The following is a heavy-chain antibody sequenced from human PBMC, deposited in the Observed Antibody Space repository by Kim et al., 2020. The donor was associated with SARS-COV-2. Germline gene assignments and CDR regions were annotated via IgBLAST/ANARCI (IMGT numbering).Heavy chain of an antibody. D-gene: IGHD2-15*01. CDR1: GGSISSSSYY. Sequence: SETLSLTCTVSGGSISSSSYYWGWIRQPPGKGLEWIGSIYYSGSTYYNPSLKSRVTISVDTSKNQFSLKLSSVTAADTAVYYCAVERQVGYCSGGSCYSAYYYGMDVWGQGTTVTVSS. V-gene: IGHV4-39*01. J-gene: IGHJ6*02. CDR2: IYYSGST. CDR3: AVERQVGYCSGGSCYSAYYYGMDV.